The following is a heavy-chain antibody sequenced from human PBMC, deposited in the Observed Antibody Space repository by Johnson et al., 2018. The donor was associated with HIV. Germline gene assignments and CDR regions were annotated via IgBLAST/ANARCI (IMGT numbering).Heavy chain of an antibody. CDR1: GFTFSSYA. J-gene: IGHJ3*02. CDR2: ISGSGGST. D-gene: IGHD2-8*01. V-gene: IGHV3-23*04. Sequence: EQLVVSGGGVVRPGGSLRLSCAASGFTFSSYAMSWVRQAPGKGLEWVSAISGSGGSTYYADSVKGGFTISRDDSKNTLYLQMNSLKTEYTAVYYCTTRDPTYRPGVFDMWGQGTMVTVSA. CDR3: TTRDPTYRPGVFDM.